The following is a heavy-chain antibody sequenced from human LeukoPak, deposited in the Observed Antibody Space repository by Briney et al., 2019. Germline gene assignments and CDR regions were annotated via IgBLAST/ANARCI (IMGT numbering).Heavy chain of an antibody. J-gene: IGHJ4*02. D-gene: IGHD1-26*01. V-gene: IGHV3-48*01. CDR2: TSGDSSQI. CDR1: GFTFSGYA. Sequence: PGGSLRLSCAASGFTFSGYAMNWVRQAPGKGLEWISYTSGDSSQIFYADSVKGRFTTSRDNAKNSLHLQMSSLRVEDTALYYCVRDQGAPDYWGQGTLLTVSS. CDR3: VRDQGAPDY.